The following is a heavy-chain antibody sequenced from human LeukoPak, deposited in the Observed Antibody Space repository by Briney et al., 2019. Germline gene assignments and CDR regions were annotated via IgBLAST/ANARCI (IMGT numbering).Heavy chain of an antibody. V-gene: IGHV3-74*01. Sequence: GGSLRLSCAASGFTFNTYWMHWVRHGPGKGLVWVSRIDGDESRASYADSVKGRFTISRDNAKNTLYLQMNSPRPEDTAVYFCVREAGGTYAFDVWGQGTMVTVSS. CDR3: VREAGGTYAFDV. CDR1: GFTFNTYW. CDR2: IDGDESRA. D-gene: IGHD3-16*01. J-gene: IGHJ3*01.